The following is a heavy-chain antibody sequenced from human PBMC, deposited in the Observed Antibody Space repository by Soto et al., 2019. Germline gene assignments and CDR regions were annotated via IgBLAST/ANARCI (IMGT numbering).Heavy chain of an antibody. CDR1: GYTLTELS. D-gene: IGHD3-9*01. CDR2: FDPEDGET. CDR3: ATRAILTPTYYYYGMDV. V-gene: IGHV1-24*01. Sequence: GASVKVSCKVSGYTLTELSMHWVRQAPGKGLEWMGGFDPEDGETIYAQKFQGRVTMTEDTSTATAYMELSSLRSEDTAVYFCATRAILTPTYYYYGMDVWGQGTTVTVSS. J-gene: IGHJ6*02.